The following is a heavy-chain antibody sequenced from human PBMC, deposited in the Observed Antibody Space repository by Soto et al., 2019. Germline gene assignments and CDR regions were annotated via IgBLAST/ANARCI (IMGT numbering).Heavy chain of an antibody. CDR2: IYPADSDT. J-gene: IGHJ6*02. CDR3: ARRPIFGVGIRDNGMDV. CDR1: EYSFTNYW. Sequence: GESLKISCKGSEYSFTNYWIGWVRQMPGKGLEWMGIIYPADSDTRYSPSFQGQVTISADKSINTVYLQWSSLKASDTAMYYCARRPIFGVGIRDNGMDVWGQGTTVTVSS. V-gene: IGHV5-51*01. D-gene: IGHD3-3*01.